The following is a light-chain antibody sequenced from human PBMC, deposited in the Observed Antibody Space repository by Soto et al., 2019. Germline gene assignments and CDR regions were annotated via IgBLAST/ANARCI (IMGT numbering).Light chain of an antibody. Sequence: EIVLTQPPGTLSLSPGERATLSCRASQSVSNYLAWYQHKPGQAPRLLIYGASSRATGIPDRFSGSGSETDFTLTISRLEPEDFAVYCCQQYGGSPQTFGQGTKV. V-gene: IGKV3-20*01. J-gene: IGKJ1*01. CDR1: QSVSNY. CDR3: QQYGGSPQT. CDR2: GAS.